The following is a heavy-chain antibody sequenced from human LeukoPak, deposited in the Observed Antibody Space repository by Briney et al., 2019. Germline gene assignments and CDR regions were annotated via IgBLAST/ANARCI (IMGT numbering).Heavy chain of an antibody. Sequence: SETLSLTCAVYGGSFSGYYWSWIRQPPGKGLEWIGEINHSGSTNYNPSLKSRVTISVDTSKNQFSLKLSSVTAADTAVYYCARDSGPYDSSGYYSGDAFDIWGQGTMVTVSS. V-gene: IGHV4-34*01. D-gene: IGHD3-22*01. CDR2: INHSGST. CDR1: GGSFSGYY. CDR3: ARDSGPYDSSGYYSGDAFDI. J-gene: IGHJ3*02.